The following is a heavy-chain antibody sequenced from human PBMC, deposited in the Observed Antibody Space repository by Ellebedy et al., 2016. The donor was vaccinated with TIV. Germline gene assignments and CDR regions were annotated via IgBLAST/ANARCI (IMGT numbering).Heavy chain of an antibody. V-gene: IGHV3-48*02. J-gene: IGHJ6*02. CDR1: GFTFRDYS. Sequence: GESLKISCAASGFTFRDYSMIWVRQAPGKGLQWVSYISSSSGTLYYADSLKGRFTISRDNAKNSLYLQMHSLRDEDTAVYYCARGGGSYYYGLDVWGQGTTVTVSS. D-gene: IGHD4-23*01. CDR2: ISSSSGTL. CDR3: ARGGGSYYYGLDV.